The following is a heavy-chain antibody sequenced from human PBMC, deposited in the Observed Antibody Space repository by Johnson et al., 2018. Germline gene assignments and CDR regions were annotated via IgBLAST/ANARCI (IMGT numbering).Heavy chain of an antibody. V-gene: IGHV3-23*01. CDR2: ISDSAGST. D-gene: IGHD1-7*01. Sequence: VQLQESGGGLVQPGGSLRLSCAASGFTFSNSAMSWVRQAPGKGLEWVSGISDSAGSTDYADPVKGRFTISRDNSRNKLSLRMNSLRAEDTALDYCARTHYYYYMDVWGKGTTVTVSS. CDR3: ARTHYYYYMDV. CDR1: GFTFSNSA. J-gene: IGHJ6*03.